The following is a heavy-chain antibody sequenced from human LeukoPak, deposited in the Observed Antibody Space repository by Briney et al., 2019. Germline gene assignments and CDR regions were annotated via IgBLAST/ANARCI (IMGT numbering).Heavy chain of an antibody. D-gene: IGHD5-24*01. CDR1: GGSISSYY. CDR2: IYYSGST. Sequence: SETLSLTCTVSGGSISSYYWSWIRQPPGKGLEWIGYIYYSGSTNYNPSLKSRVTISVDTSKNQFSLKLSSATAADTAVYYCARGRRDGLLFNPDFDYWGQGTLVTVSS. CDR3: ARGRRDGLLFNPDFDY. V-gene: IGHV4-59*01. J-gene: IGHJ4*02.